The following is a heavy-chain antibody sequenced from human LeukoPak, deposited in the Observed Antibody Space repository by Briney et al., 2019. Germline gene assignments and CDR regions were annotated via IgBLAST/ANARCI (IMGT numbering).Heavy chain of an antibody. J-gene: IGHJ2*01. CDR1: GGSISSYY. D-gene: IGHD2/OR15-2a*01. CDR2: IYTSGST. CDR3: ARDAAAPYLNNWYFDL. V-gene: IGHV4-4*07. Sequence: SETLSLTCTVSGGSISSYYWSWIRQPAGKGLEWIGRIYTSGSTNYNPSLKSRVTMSVDTSKNQFSLKLNSVTAADTAVYYCARDAAAPYLNNWYFDLWGRGTLVTVSS.